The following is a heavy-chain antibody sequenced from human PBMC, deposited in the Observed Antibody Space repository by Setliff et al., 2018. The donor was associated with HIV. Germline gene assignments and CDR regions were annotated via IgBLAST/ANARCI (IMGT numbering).Heavy chain of an antibody. CDR3: ARVSGATRD. J-gene: IGHJ4*02. CDR2: ITSSSGRI. CDR1: GFTFDEYA. D-gene: IGHD1-26*01. V-gene: IGHV3-9*01. Sequence: GGSLRLSCAASGFTFDEYAMHWVRQAPGKGLEWVSGITSSSGRIGYADSIKGRFTISRDNSKNMMNLQMNSLRAEDTAVYYCARVSGATRDWGQGTLVTVSS.